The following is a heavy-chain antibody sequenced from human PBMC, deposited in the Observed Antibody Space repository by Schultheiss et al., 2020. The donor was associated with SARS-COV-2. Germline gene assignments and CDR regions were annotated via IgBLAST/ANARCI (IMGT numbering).Heavy chain of an antibody. CDR1: GFTFSSYA. J-gene: IGHJ6*02. CDR3: ARVIKVSTHYYYYGMDV. Sequence: GSLRLSCAASGFTFSSYAMSWVRQAPGKGLEWIGSIYYSGSTYYNPSLKSRVTISVDTSKNQFSLKLSSVTAADTAVYYCARVIKVSTHYYYYGMDVWGQGTTVTVSS. V-gene: IGHV4-39*07. CDR2: IYYSGST.